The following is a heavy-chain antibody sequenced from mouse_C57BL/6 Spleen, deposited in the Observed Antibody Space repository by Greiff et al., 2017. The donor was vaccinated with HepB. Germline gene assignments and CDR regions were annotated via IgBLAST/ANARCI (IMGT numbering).Heavy chain of an antibody. CDR1: GFSFNTYA. CDR2: IRSKSNNYAT. Sequence: EVQGVESGGGLVQPKGSLKLSCAASGFSFNTYAMNWVRQAPGKGLEWVARIRSKSNNYATYYADSVKDRFTISRDDSESMLYLQMNNLKTEDTAMYYCVTGKPWFAYWGQGTLVTVSA. V-gene: IGHV10-1*01. CDR3: VTGKPWFAY. D-gene: IGHD2-1*01. J-gene: IGHJ3*01.